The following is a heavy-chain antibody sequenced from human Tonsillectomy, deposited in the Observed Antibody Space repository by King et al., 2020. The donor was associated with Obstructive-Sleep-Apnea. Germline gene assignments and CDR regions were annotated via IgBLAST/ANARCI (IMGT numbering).Heavy chain of an antibody. D-gene: IGHD2-15*01. V-gene: IGHV4-59*08. J-gene: IGHJ5*02. CDR1: GGSISSYY. CDR3: ARQQTYCSGGSCYDWFDP. CDR2: IYYSVST. Sequence: LQLQESGPGLVKPSETLSLTCTVSGGSISSYYWSWIRQPPGKGLELIGYIYYSVSTNYNPSLKSIVTISVDTSKNQFSLKLSSGTAADTAAYYCARQQTYCSGGSCYDWFDPWGQGTLVTVSS.